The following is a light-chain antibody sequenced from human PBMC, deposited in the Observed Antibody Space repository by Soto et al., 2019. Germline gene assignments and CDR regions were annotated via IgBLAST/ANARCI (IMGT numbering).Light chain of an antibody. CDR2: DSS. J-gene: IGKJ4*01. V-gene: IGKV3-11*01. Sequence: EVVLTQFPATLSLSPGDGATLSCRASQSVSSYLAWYQQKRGQAPRLLIYDSSNRATGIPARFSGSGSGTDFSLIISSLEPEDFAVYYCQQFGRSPLLTFGGGTKVDIK. CDR3: QQFGRSPLLT. CDR1: QSVSSY.